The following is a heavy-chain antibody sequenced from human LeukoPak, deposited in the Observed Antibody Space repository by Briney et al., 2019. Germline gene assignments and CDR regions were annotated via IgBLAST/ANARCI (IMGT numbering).Heavy chain of an antibody. CDR2: IRYDGSNK. CDR1: GFTFSSYG. D-gene: IGHD3/OR15-3a*01. CDR3: AKAPQSGGLGWFDP. Sequence: GGSLRLSCAASGFTFSSYGMHWVRQAPDKGLEWVAFIRYDGSNKYYADSVKGRFTISRDNSKNTLYLQMNSLRAEDTAVYYCAKAPQSGGLGWFDPWGQGTLVTVSS. V-gene: IGHV3-30*02. J-gene: IGHJ5*02.